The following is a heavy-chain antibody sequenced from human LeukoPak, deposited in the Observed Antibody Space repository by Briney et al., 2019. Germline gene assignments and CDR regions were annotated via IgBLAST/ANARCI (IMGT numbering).Heavy chain of an antibody. J-gene: IGHJ6*02. D-gene: IGHD5-18*01. CDR3: ARDAVDTANAV. V-gene: IGHV3-74*01. Sequence: QSGGSLRLSCAASGLTFTSYGMHWVRQAPGKGLVWVSHINSDGSITSYADSVKGRFTISRDNAKNTLYLQMNSLRAEDTAVYYCARDAVDTANAVWGQGTTVTVSS. CDR1: GLTFTSYG. CDR2: INSDGSIT.